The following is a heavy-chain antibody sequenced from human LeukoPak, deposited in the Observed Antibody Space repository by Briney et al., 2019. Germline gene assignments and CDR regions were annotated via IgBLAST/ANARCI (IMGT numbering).Heavy chain of an antibody. CDR3: ARDPQRGSSWYLVRAFDI. Sequence: PGGSLRLSCAASGFTFSGYAMHWVRQAPGKGLEWVAVISYDGSNKYYADSVKGRFTISRDNSKNTLYLQMNSLRAEDTAVYYCARDPQRGSSWYLVRAFDIWGQGTMVTVSS. D-gene: IGHD6-13*01. V-gene: IGHV3-30-3*01. J-gene: IGHJ3*02. CDR1: GFTFSGYA. CDR2: ISYDGSNK.